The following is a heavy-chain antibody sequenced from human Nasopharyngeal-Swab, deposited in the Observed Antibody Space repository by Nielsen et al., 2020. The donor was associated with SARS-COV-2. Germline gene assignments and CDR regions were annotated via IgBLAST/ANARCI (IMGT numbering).Heavy chain of an antibody. CDR1: GFTFNNYN. J-gene: IGHJ6*02. D-gene: IGHD3-3*01. V-gene: IGHV3-69-1*01. CDR2: I. CDR3: ARDGLDYDFWSAYFMDV. Sequence: GESLKISCAASGFTFNNYNFNWVRQAPGKGPEWVSSIKGRFTISRDNAKNSLYLQMNSLRAEDTAVYYCARDGLDYDFWSAYFMDVWGQGTTVTVSS.